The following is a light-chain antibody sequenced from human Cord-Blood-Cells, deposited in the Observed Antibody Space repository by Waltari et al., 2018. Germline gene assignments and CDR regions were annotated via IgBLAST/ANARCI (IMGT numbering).Light chain of an antibody. CDR3: QQYGSSPIT. V-gene: IGKV3-20*01. CDR2: GAS. J-gene: IGKJ5*01. Sequence: EIVLTQSPGTLSLSPGERATLSCRASQSVSSSYLAWYQQKPGQAPSLLIYGASSRATGLPDRFSGRGYGTDFTLTISRLEPEDFAVYYCQQYGSSPITFGQGTRLEIK. CDR1: QSVSSSY.